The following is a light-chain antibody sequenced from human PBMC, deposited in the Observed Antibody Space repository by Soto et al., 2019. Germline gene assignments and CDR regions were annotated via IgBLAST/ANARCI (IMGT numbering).Light chain of an antibody. CDR2: AAS. CDR1: QSISSY. CDR3: QQSYSTRWT. V-gene: IGKV1-39*01. Sequence: DIQMTQSPSSLSASVGDRVTITCRASQSISSYLNWYQQKPGKAPKLLIYAASSLQSGVPSRFSGSGSGTDHPLTISSLQPEDVATYYCQQSYSTRWTFGQGTKVEIK. J-gene: IGKJ1*01.